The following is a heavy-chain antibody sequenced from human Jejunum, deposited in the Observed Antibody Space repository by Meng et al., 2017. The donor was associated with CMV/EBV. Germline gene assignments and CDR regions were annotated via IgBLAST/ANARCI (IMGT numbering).Heavy chain of an antibody. CDR2: ISSSSSNR. J-gene: IGHJ6*02. D-gene: IGHD2-2*01. Sequence: YSMKLLRQAPGKGLESVSLISSSSSNRYYADAVKARFTISRDDAKNSLYLQMNSLGAEDTPVYYCGKTPRDCSSTSSCYYYGMAVWGQGTTVTVSS. V-gene: IGHV3-21*01. CDR3: GKTPRDCSSTSSCYYYGMAV. CDR1: YS.